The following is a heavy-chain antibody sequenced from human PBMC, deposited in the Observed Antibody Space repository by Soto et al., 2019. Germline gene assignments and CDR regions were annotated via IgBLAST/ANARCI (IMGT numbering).Heavy chain of an antibody. D-gene: IGHD2-15*01. CDR1: GFTFSSYA. Sequence: EVQLLESGGGVVQPGESLRLSCAASGFTFSSYAMTWFRQAPGKGLEWVSSISGSGDYTYFADSVKGRFTISRDNSKDTLYLQMSSLRVEDTAIYYWAKDSRSHPQGWFDPWGQGTLVTVSS. J-gene: IGHJ5*02. CDR2: ISGSGDYT. CDR3: AKDSRSHPQGWFDP. V-gene: IGHV3-23*01.